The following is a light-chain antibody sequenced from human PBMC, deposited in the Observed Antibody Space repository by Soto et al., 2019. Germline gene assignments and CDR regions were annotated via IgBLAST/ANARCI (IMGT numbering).Light chain of an antibody. CDR2: EVT. CDR1: SSDVGGYNY. CDR3: SSYAGSNNVI. J-gene: IGLJ2*01. Sequence: QSALTQPPSASGSPGQSVAISCSGTSSDVGGYNYVSWYQQHPGKAPKLMLYEVTKRPSGVPDRFSGSKSGNTASLTVSGLRAEDEADYYCSSYAGSNNVIFGGGTKLTVL. V-gene: IGLV2-8*01.